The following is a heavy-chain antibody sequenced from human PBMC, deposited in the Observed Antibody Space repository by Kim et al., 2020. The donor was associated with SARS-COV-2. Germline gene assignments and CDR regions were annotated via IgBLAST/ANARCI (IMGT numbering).Heavy chain of an antibody. V-gene: IGHV3-23*01. CDR3: AKVGGYGGATGEFDY. J-gene: IGHJ4*02. CDR2: ISGSGGST. CDR1: GFTFSSYA. Sequence: GGSLRLSCTASGFTFSSYAMSWVRQAPGKGLEWVSAISGSGGSTYYADSVKGRFTITRDNSKNTLYLQMNSLRAEDTAVYYCAKVGGYGGATGEFDYWGQGTLGTLSS. D-gene: IGHD7-27*01.